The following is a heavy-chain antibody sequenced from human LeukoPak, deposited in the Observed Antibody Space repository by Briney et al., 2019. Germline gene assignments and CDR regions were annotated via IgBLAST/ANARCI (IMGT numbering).Heavy chain of an antibody. V-gene: IGHV4-30-2*01. J-gene: IGHJ4*02. CDR2: IYHSGST. CDR3: ARSRPLLWFGELRD. D-gene: IGHD3-10*01. CDR1: GGSISSGGYS. Sequence: SETLSLTCAVSGGSISSGGYSWSWIRQPPGKGLEWIGYIYHSGSTYYNPSLKSRVTISVDRSKNQFSLKLSSVTAADTAVYYCARSRPLLWFGELRDWGQGTLVTVSS.